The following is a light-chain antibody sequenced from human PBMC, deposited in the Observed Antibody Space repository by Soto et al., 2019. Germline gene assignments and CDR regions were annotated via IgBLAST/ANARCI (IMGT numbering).Light chain of an antibody. Sequence: DIPMTQSPSTLSVSVGDRVTITCRASQSISSWLAWYQKKPGKAPKLLIYDASNLESGVPSRFSGSGSGTEFTLTISSLQADDFATYYCQQYNSYSSCTFGQGTKVEIK. J-gene: IGKJ1*01. CDR1: QSISSW. V-gene: IGKV1-5*01. CDR3: QQYNSYSSCT. CDR2: DAS.